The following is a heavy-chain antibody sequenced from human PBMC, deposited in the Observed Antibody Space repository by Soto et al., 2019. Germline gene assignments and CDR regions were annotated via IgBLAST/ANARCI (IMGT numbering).Heavy chain of an antibody. J-gene: IGHJ6*02. Sequence: ASVKVSFKASGYTFTGYYMHWVRQAPGQGLEWMGWINPNSGGTNYAQKFQGWVTMTRDTSISTAYMELSRLRSDDTAVYYCARDLGYCSGGSCYSSAQYYYGMDVWGQGTTVTVSS. CDR2: INPNSGGT. CDR1: GYTFTGYY. CDR3: ARDLGYCSGGSCYSSAQYYYGMDV. V-gene: IGHV1-2*04. D-gene: IGHD2-15*01.